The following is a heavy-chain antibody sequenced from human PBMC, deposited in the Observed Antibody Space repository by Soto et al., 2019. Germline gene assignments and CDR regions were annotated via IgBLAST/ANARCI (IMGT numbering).Heavy chain of an antibody. V-gene: IGHV1-69*02. CDR3: ASPDCSGGSCYSRDYYYYYMDV. J-gene: IGHJ6*03. Sequence: QVQLVQSGAEVKKPGSSVKVSCKASGGTFSSYTISWVRQAPGQGLEWMGRIIPILGIANYAQKFQGRVTITADKSTSTAYMELSSVRSEDTAVYYCASPDCSGGSCYSRDYYYYYMDVWGKGTTVTVSS. CDR2: IIPILGIA. D-gene: IGHD2-15*01. CDR1: GGTFSSYT.